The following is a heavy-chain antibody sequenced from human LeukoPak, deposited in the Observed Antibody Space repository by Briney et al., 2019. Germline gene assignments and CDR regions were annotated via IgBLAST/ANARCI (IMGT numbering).Heavy chain of an antibody. V-gene: IGHV1-2*02. CDR2: INPNSGGT. D-gene: IGHD3-16*01. CDR1: GYSFTGHY. CDR3: ARRLSDRGDFDY. Sequence: EASVKVSCKASGYSFTGHYMHWVRQAPGQGLEWMGWINPNSGGTNYAQKFQGRVTMTRDTSISTAYMELSRLRSDDTAVYYCARRLSDRGDFDYWGQGTLVTVSS. J-gene: IGHJ4*02.